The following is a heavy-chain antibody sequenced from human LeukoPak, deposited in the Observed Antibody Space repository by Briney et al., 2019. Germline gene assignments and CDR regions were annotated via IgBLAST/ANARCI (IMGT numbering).Heavy chain of an antibody. V-gene: IGHV4-31*03. CDR1: GGSISSGGYY. CDR2: IYYSGST. Sequence: PSQTLSLTCTVSGGSISSGGYYWSWIRQHPGKGLEWIGYIYYSGSTYYNPSLKSRVTISVDTSKNQFSLKLSSVTAADTAVYYCAADRGDYYDSSGIDAFDIWGQGTMVTVSS. CDR3: AADRGDYYDSSGIDAFDI. D-gene: IGHD3-22*01. J-gene: IGHJ3*02.